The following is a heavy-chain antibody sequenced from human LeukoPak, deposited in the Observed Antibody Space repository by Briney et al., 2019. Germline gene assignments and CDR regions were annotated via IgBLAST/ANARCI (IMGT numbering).Heavy chain of an antibody. V-gene: IGHV4-4*07. CDR2: IYTSGST. J-gene: IGHJ4*02. CDR3: ARDRTYYGSYYFDY. Sequence: SETLSLTCAVYGGSFSGYYWNWIRQPAGKGLEWIGRIYTSGSTNYNPSLKSRVTMSVDTSKNQFSLKLSSVTAADTAVYYCARDRTYYGSYYFDYWGQGTLVTVSS. CDR1: GGSFSGYY. D-gene: IGHD3-10*01.